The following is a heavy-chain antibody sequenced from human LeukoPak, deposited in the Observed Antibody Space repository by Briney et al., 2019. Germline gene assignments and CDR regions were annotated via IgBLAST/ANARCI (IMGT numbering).Heavy chain of an antibody. CDR2: ISSSGSTV. V-gene: IGHV3-11*01. Sequence: GGSLRLSCAASGFTFSDYYMSWIRQAPGKGLEWVSYISSSGSTVYYADSVKGRFTISRDNAKNSLYLKMNSLRAEDTAVYYCATGVPNRIQQFDYWGQGTLVTVSS. J-gene: IGHJ4*02. CDR1: GFTFSDYY. CDR3: ATGVPNRIQQFDY. D-gene: IGHD5-18*01.